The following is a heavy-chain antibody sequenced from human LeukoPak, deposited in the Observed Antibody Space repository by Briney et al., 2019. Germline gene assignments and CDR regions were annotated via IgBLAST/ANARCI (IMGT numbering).Heavy chain of an antibody. V-gene: IGHV1-2*02. J-gene: IGHJ4*02. CDR1: GYTFTGYY. D-gene: IGHD4-11*01. Sequence: APVKLSCKASGYTFTGYYMLWVRQAPGQRLEWMGWINPNSGGTNYAQKFQGRVTMTRDTSISTAYMELSRLRSDDTAVYYCARGHSNYAYWGQGTLVTHSP. CDR3: ARGHSNYAY. CDR2: INPNSGGT.